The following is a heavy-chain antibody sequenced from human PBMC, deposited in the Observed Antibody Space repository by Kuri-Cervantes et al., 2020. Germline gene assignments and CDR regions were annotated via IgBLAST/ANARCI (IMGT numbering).Heavy chain of an antibody. J-gene: IGHJ5*02. CDR2: INHSGST. CDR1: GGSFSGYY. V-gene: IGHV4-34*01. CDR3: ARGPRVTLNWFDP. D-gene: IGHD2-21*02. Sequence: SETLSLTCAVYGGSFSGYYWSWIRQPPGKGLEWIGEINHSGSTNYNPSLKSRVTISVDTSKNQFSLKLSSVTAADTAVYYCARGPRVTLNWFDPWGQGTLGTVSS.